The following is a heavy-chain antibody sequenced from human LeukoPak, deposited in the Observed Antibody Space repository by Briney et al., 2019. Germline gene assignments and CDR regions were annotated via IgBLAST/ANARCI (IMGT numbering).Heavy chain of an antibody. Sequence: ASVKVSCKASGGTFSSYAISWVRQAPGQGLEWMGGIIPIFGTANYAQKFQGRVTITRNTAISTAYMELSSLRSEDTAVYYCARGGGIAAAAVTNDFDYWGQGALVTVSS. V-gene: IGHV1-69*05. CDR1: GGTFSSYA. D-gene: IGHD6-13*01. CDR2: IIPIFGTA. J-gene: IGHJ4*02. CDR3: ARGGGIAAAAVTNDFDY.